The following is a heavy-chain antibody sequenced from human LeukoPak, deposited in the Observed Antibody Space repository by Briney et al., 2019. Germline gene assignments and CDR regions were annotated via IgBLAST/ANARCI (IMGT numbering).Heavy chain of an antibody. D-gene: IGHD6-6*01. V-gene: IGHV1-46*01. CDR2: INPSGGST. CDR1: GYTFTSYY. Sequence: ASVKVSCKASGYTFTSYYMHWVRQAPGQGLEWMGIINPSGGSTSYAQKFQGRVTMTRDTSTSTVYMELSSLRSEDTAVYYCARDGAYSSSILNRGYYHYYYMDVWGKGTTVTVSS. CDR3: ARDGAYSSSILNRGYYHYYYMDV. J-gene: IGHJ6*03.